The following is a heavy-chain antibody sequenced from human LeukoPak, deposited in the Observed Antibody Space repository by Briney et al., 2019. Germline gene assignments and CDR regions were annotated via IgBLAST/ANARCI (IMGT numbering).Heavy chain of an antibody. V-gene: IGHV3-48*03. CDR3: ARAFLAAAVDY. D-gene: IGHD6-13*01. Sequence: GGSLRLSCAASGFTFSSYEMNWVRQAPGKGLGGVSYISSSGSTIYYADSVKGRFTISRDNAKNSLYLQMNSLRAEDTAVYYCARAFLAAAVDYWGQGTLVTVSS. CDR2: ISSSGSTI. J-gene: IGHJ4*02. CDR1: GFTFSSYE.